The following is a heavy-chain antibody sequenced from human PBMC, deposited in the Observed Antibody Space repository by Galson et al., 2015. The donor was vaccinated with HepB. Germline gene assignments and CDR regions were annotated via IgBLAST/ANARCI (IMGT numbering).Heavy chain of an antibody. Sequence: SLRLSCAASGFTFSSYGMHWVRQAPGKGLEWVAVIWYDGSNKYYADSVKGRFTISRDNSKNTLYLQMNSLRAEDTAIYYCARKLDDYNNLNPLDYWGQGTLVTVSS. CDR1: GFTFSSYG. CDR3: ARKLDDYNNLNPLDY. CDR2: IWYDGSNK. D-gene: IGHD4-11*01. J-gene: IGHJ4*02. V-gene: IGHV3-33*03.